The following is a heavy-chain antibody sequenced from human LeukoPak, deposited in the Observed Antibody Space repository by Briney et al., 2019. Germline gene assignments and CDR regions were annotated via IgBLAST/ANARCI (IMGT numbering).Heavy chain of an antibody. CDR3: AKDARSGWPKYYFDY. J-gene: IGHJ4*02. V-gene: IGHV3-30*18. CDR2: ISYDGSNK. D-gene: IGHD6-19*01. CDR1: GFTFSSYG. Sequence: GGSLRLSCAASGFTFSSYGMHWVRQAPGKGLEWVAVISYDGSNKYYADSVKGRFTISRDNSKNTLYLQMNSLRAEDTAVYYCAKDARSGWPKYYFDYWGQGTLVTVSS.